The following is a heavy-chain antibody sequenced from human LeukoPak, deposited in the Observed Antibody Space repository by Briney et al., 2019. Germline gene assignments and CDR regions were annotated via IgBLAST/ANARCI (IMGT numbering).Heavy chain of an antibody. CDR1: GGSISSGGYY. J-gene: IGHJ4*02. V-gene: IGHV4-31*03. Sequence: SETLSLTCTVSGGSISSGGYYWSWLRQHPGKGLEWIGYIYYSGSTDYNPSLKSRVTISVDTSKNQFSLKVNSVAAADTAVYYCARLKVTTVDYWGQGTLITVSS. D-gene: IGHD4-17*01. CDR2: IYYSGST. CDR3: ARLKVTTVDY.